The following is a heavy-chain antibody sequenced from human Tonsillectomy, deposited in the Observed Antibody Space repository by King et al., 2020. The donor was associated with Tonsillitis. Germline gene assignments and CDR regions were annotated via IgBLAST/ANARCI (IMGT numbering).Heavy chain of an antibody. J-gene: IGHJ5*02. CDR3: ARIHGYGSSWYVS. V-gene: IGHV3-74*03. D-gene: IGHD6-13*01. CDR2: INSDGSST. CDR1: GYIFSNYW. Sequence: VQLVESGGGLVQPGGSLRLSCAGTGYIFSNYWMHWVRQTPGKGLVWVSRINSDGSSTTYADSVKGRFTISRDNAKNTLYLQMNSLRAEDSAVYYCARIHGYGSSWYVSWGQGTLVTVSS.